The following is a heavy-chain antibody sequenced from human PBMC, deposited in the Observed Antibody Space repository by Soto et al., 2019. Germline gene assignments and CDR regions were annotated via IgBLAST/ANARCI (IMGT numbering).Heavy chain of an antibody. Sequence: GGSLRLSCTASGFTFGDYAMSWFRQAPGKGLEWVGFIRSKAYGGTTEYAAFVKGRFTISRDDSKSIAYLQMNSLKTEDTAVYYCTRDGRGGITGTTTRAAFDIWGQGTMVTVSS. J-gene: IGHJ3*02. V-gene: IGHV3-49*03. CDR1: GFTFGDYA. D-gene: IGHD1-7*01. CDR3: TRDGRGGITGTTTRAAFDI. CDR2: IRSKAYGGTT.